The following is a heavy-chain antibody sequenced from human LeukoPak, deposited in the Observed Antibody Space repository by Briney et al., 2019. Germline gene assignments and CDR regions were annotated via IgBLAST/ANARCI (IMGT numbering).Heavy chain of an antibody. D-gene: IGHD5-24*01. V-gene: IGHV3-21*01. CDR2: ISSSSSYI. J-gene: IGHJ5*02. CDR3: ARDGLDVEMATITA. CDR1: GFTFSSYS. Sequence: GGSLRLSCAASGFTFSSYSMNWVRQAPGKGLEWVSSISSSSSYIYYADSVKGRFTISRDNAKNSLYLQMNSLRAEDTAVYYCARDGLDVEMATITAWGQGTLVTVSS.